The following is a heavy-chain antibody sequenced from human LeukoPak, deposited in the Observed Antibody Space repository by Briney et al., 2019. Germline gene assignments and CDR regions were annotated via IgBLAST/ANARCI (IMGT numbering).Heavy chain of an antibody. V-gene: IGHV3-74*01. J-gene: IGHJ4*02. CDR3: ARGKYGGYFIDY. CDR2: IKPDGSDT. CDR1: GFTFTTHW. Sequence: GGSLRLSCGASGFTFTTHWIHWVRQAPGKGLVWVSRIKPDGSDTNYADSVKGRFTISRDNAKNTVYLQMNSLRAEDTAVYYCARGKYGGYFIDYWGQGTLVTVSS. D-gene: IGHD5-12*01.